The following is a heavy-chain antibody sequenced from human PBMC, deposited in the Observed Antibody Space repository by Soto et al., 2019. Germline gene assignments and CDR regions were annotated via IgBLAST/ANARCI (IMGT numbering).Heavy chain of an antibody. CDR1: GFTFSSYA. Sequence: EVQLLESGGGLVQPGGSLRLSCEASGFTFSSYAMSWVRQAPGKGLEWVSAISGSGGSTYYADSVQGRFTISRDNSKKTLYRQMNSLRAEDTAVYYCAKDIYMGQPEWLPPVFDYWGQGTLVTVSS. CDR3: AKDIYMGQPEWLPPVFDY. CDR2: ISGSGGST. J-gene: IGHJ4*02. V-gene: IGHV3-23*01. D-gene: IGHD6-19*01.